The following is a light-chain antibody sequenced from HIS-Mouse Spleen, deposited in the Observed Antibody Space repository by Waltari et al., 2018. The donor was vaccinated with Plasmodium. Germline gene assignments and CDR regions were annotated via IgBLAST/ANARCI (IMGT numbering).Light chain of an antibody. J-gene: IGLJ2*01. V-gene: IGLV2-11*01. Sequence: QSALTQPRSVSGSPGPSVTISCHGTSSDVGGLNLASWYQQHPGKAPKLMIYDVSKRPSGVPDRFSGSKSGNTASLTISGLQAEDEADYYCCSYAGSYTLVFGGGTKLTVL. CDR2: DVS. CDR1: SSDVGGLNL. CDR3: CSYAGSYTLV.